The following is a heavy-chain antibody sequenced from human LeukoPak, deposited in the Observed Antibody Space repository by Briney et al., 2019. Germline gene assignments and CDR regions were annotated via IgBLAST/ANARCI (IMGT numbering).Heavy chain of an antibody. V-gene: IGHV3-53*05. CDR1: GFTVSSNY. J-gene: IGHJ4*02. CDR3: QLVSVRYYFDY. D-gene: IGHD6-13*01. CDR2: IYSGGST. Sequence: GGSLRLSCAASGFTVSSNYMSWVRQAPGKGLEWVSVIYSGGSTYYADSVKGRFAISRDNSKNTLHLQMNSLRAEDTAPVEQQLVSVRYYFDYWGQGTLVTVSS.